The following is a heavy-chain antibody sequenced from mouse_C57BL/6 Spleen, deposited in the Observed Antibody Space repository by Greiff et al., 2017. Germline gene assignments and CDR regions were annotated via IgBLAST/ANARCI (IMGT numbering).Heavy chain of an antibody. V-gene: IGHV5-16*01. CDR3: ARGPSYGSSWYFDV. Sequence: VQLKESEGGLVQPGSSMKLSCTASGFTFSDYYMAWVRQVPEKGLEWVANINYDGSSTYYLDSLKSRFIISRDNAKNILYLQMSSLKSEDTATYYCARGPSYGSSWYFDVWGTGTTVTVSS. D-gene: IGHD1-1*01. CDR2: INYDGSST. CDR1: GFTFSDYY. J-gene: IGHJ1*03.